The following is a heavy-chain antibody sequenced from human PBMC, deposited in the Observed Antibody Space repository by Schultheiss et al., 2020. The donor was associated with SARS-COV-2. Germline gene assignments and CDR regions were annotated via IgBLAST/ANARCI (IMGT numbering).Heavy chain of an antibody. Sequence: GESLKISCAASGFTFSSYAMSWVRQAPGKGLEWVSAISGSGGSTYYADSVKGRFTISRDNSKNTLYLQMNSLRAEDTAVYYCARDRESSSAHDYWGQGTLVTVSS. CDR3: ARDRESSSAHDY. J-gene: IGHJ4*02. D-gene: IGHD6-6*01. CDR2: ISGSGGST. V-gene: IGHV3-23*01. CDR1: GFTFSSYA.